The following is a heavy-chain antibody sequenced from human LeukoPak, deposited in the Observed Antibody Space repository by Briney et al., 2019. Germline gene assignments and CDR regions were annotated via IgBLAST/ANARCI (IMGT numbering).Heavy chain of an antibody. CDR3: ARGYGGNSEHY. Sequence: GASVKVSCKASGGTFISYAISWVRQAPGQGLEWMGGIIPIFGTVNYAQKFQGRVTITADESTSTAYMELSSLRSEDTAVYYCARGYGGNSEHYWGQGTLVTVSS. CDR1: GGTFISYA. D-gene: IGHD4-23*01. CDR2: IIPIFGTV. V-gene: IGHV1-69*13. J-gene: IGHJ4*02.